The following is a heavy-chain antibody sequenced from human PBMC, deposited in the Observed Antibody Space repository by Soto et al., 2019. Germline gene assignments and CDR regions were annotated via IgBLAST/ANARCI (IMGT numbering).Heavy chain of an antibody. CDR2: ITYNGDT. CDR3: ARAVITRYVVFDY. Sequence: QVPLVQSGAEVKKPGASVKVSCKSSGYTFTSYGISWVRQAPGQGLEWMGWITYNGDTNYPQRLQGRVTMTTDTYTSTAYLELRSLRSDDTAVYYCARAVITRYVVFDYWGQPTLVTVSS. J-gene: IGHJ4*02. CDR1: GYTFTSYG. D-gene: IGHD3-16*01. V-gene: IGHV1-18*01.